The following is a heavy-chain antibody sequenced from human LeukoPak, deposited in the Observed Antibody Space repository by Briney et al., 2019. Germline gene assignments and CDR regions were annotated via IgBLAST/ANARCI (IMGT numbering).Heavy chain of an antibody. D-gene: IGHD6-13*01. J-gene: IGHJ5*02. CDR1: GGSISSGGYY. Sequence: SETLSLTCTVSGGSISSGGYYWSWIRQPAGKGLEWIGRIYTSGSTNYNPSLKSRVTMSVDTSKNQFSLKLSSVTAADTAVYYCARWGIAGNWFDPWGQGTLVTVSS. CDR3: ARWGIAGNWFDP. CDR2: IYTSGST. V-gene: IGHV4-61*02.